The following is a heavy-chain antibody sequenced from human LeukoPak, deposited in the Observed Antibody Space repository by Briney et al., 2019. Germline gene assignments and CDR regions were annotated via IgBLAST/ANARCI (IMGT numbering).Heavy chain of an antibody. CDR1: GFIFRNYG. CDR3: AKYSSSSNYYYGMDI. J-gene: IGHJ6*02. Sequence: GGSLRLSCAASGFIFRNYGMNWVRQAPGRGLQWVAVISYDGSNKYYVDSVKGRFTISRDNSKNTLYLQMSSLRVEDTAVYYCAKYSSSSNYYYGMDIWGQGTTVTVFS. D-gene: IGHD6-6*01. V-gene: IGHV3-30*18. CDR2: ISYDGSNK.